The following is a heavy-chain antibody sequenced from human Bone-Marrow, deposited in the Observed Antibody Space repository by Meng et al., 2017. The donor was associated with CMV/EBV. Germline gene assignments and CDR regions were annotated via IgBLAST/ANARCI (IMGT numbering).Heavy chain of an antibody. J-gene: IGHJ6*02. CDR1: GDSVSSNGVA. CDR3: ARVGVGYSSGWPHGMDV. CDR2: TYYRSKWYN. V-gene: IGHV6-1*01. D-gene: IGHD6-19*01. Sequence: SETLSLTCAISGDSVSSNGVAWNWIRQSPSRGLEWLGRTYYRSKWYNDYAVSVESRITIKPDTSKNQFSLQLNSVTPEDTAVYYCARVGVGYSSGWPHGMDVWGQGTTVTVSS.